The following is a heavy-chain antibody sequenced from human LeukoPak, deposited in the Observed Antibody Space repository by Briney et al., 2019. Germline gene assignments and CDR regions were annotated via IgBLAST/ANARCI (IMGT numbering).Heavy chain of an antibody. Sequence: ASVKVSCKASGYTFTGYYMHWVRQAPGQGLEWMGWINPNSGGTNYAQKFQGRVTMTRDTSISTAYMELSGLRSDDTAVYYCARGGGYSSSWYEAYWGQGTLVTVPS. CDR3: ARGGGYSSSWYEAY. CDR1: GYTFTGYY. J-gene: IGHJ4*02. V-gene: IGHV1-2*02. CDR2: INPNSGGT. D-gene: IGHD6-13*01.